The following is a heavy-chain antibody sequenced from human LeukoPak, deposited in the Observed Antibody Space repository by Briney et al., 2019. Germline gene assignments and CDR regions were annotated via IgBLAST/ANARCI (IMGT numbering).Heavy chain of an antibody. D-gene: IGHD1-20*01. V-gene: IGHV4-59*01. CDR1: GGSISSYY. CDR2: IYYSGST. Sequence: PSETLSLTCTVSGGSISSYYWSWIRQPPGKGLEWIGYIYYSGSTNYNPSLKSRVTISVDTSKNQFSLKLSSVTAADTAVYYCARDESLVTGSPFDYWGQGTLVTVSS. J-gene: IGHJ4*02. CDR3: ARDESLVTGSPFDY.